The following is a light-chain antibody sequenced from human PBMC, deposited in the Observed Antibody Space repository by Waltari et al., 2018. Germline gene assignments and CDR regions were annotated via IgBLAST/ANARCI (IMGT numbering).Light chain of an antibody. CDR2: GAS. J-gene: IGKJ1*01. CDR3: QQYDNWLGT. CDR1: QSIRSN. Sequence: EIVMTQPPATLSVFPGERATLSCSASQSIRSNFSWYQHKPGQAPRLLIYGASTRATGIPARFSGSGSGPEFPLTISCLQSEDFAVYFCQQYDNWLGTFGQGTKVEIK. V-gene: IGKV3-15*01.